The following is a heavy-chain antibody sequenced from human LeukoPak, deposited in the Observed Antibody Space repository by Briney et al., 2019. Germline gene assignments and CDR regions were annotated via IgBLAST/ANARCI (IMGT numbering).Heavy chain of an antibody. D-gene: IGHD2-2*01. CDR1: GYTFISYV. CDR2: ISDYNGNT. J-gene: IGHJ5*02. CDR3: ARDQGYCSSTSCSGLWFDP. Sequence: ASVQVSCKASGYTFISYVIIGVGQAPGQELEGMGWISDYNGNTNYAQKRQGRVTITTDTSKSTAYMELRSLRSDDTAVYYCARDQGYCSSTSCSGLWFDPWGQGTLVTVSS. V-gene: IGHV1-18*01.